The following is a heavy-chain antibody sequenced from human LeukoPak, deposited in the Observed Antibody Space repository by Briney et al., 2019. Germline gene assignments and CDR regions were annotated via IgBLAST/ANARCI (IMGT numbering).Heavy chain of an antibody. Sequence: GGSLRLSCAASGFTFSDCWMSWVRQAPGKGLEWVANIKKDGSDKYYVDSVKGRFTVSRDNAKNSLYLQMNSLRAEDTAVYYCAREGSSGWYGTDYWGQGTLVTVSS. CDR3: AREGSSGWYGTDY. CDR1: GFTFSDCW. D-gene: IGHD6-19*01. J-gene: IGHJ4*02. CDR2: IKKDGSDK. V-gene: IGHV3-7*01.